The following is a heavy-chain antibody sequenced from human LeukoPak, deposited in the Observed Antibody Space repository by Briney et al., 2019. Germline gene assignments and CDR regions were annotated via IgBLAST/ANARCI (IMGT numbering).Heavy chain of an antibody. CDR2: ITSSGTTM. D-gene: IGHD3-10*01. V-gene: IGHV3-11*04. J-gene: IGHJ3*02. CDR1: GFTFRDSY. CDR3: AREVYFYGDSAMEGGFDI. Sequence: NPGGSLRLSCVASGFTFRDSYMNWIRQAPGKGLEWISYITSSGTTMYYADSVRGRFTISRDNAKNSLHLQMNSLRDEDTAVYYCAREVYFYGDSAMEGGFDIWGQGTMVTVSS.